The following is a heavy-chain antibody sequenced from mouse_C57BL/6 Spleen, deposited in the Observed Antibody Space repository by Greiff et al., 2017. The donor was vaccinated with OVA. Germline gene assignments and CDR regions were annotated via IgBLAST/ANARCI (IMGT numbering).Heavy chain of an antibody. V-gene: IGHV1-52*01. J-gene: IGHJ1*03. Sequence: QVQLQQPGAELVRPGSSVKLSCKASGYTFTSYWMHWVKQRPIQGLEWIGNIDPSDSETHYNQKFKDKATLTVDKSSSTAYMQLSSLTSEDSAVYYCVLRYSYWYFDVWGTGTTVTVSS. D-gene: IGHD1-1*01. CDR3: VLRYSYWYFDV. CDR1: GYTFTSYW. CDR2: IDPSDSET.